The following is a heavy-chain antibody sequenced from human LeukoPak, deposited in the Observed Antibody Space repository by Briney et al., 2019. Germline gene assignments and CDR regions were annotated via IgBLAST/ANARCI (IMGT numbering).Heavy chain of an antibody. CDR1: GDSISGDY. V-gene: IGHV4-4*09. CDR3: ARVRVSGSYLYYFDS. D-gene: IGHD1-26*01. CDR2: ILTSGST. Sequence: SETLSLTCTVSGDSISGDYWSWVRQPPGKGLEWIGYILTSGSTNYNPSLKSRLTIPVDTSKNQFTLKVNSVTAADTAVYYCARVRVSGSYLYYFDSWGQGNLVTVSS. J-gene: IGHJ4*02.